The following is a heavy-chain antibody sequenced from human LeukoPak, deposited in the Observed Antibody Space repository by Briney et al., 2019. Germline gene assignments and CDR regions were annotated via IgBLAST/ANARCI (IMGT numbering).Heavy chain of an antibody. CDR2: ISGSGGST. CDR3: ANSVVAATTVFYFDY. D-gene: IGHD2-15*01. Sequence: GGSLRLSCAASGFTFSSYAMSWVRQAPGKGLEWVSAISGSGGSTYYADSVKGRFTISRDNSKNTLYLQMNSLRAEDTAVYYCANSVVAATTVFYFDYWGQGTLVTVSS. J-gene: IGHJ4*02. V-gene: IGHV3-23*01. CDR1: GFTFSSYA.